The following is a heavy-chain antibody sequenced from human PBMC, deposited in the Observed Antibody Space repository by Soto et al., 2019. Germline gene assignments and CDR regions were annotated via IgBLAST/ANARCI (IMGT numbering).Heavy chain of an antibody. CDR1: GYTFTSYA. J-gene: IGHJ4*02. CDR3: ARASGGSYHDY. CDR2: INAGNGNT. D-gene: IGHD1-26*01. V-gene: IGHV1-3*01. Sequence: GAAVKVSCKASGYTFTSYAMHWVRQAPGQRLEWMGWINAGNGNTKYSQKFQGRVTITRDTSASTAYMELSSLRSEDTAVYYCARASGGSYHDYWGQGTLVTVSS.